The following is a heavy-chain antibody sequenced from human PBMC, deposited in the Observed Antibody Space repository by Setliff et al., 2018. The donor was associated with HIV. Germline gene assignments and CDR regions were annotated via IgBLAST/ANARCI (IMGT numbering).Heavy chain of an antibody. CDR1: GVSVGSGDHY. CDR2: IFHSGDT. J-gene: IGHJ4*02. Sequence: NPSETLSLTCSVSGVSVGSGDHYWRWIRQHPEKTLEWIGYIFHSGDTYYNPSLKGRISMSVDTSQNQFSLELTSLTAADTAVYYCATRPRIAARPFDYWGQGMLVTVSS. CDR3: ATRPRIAARPFDY. V-gene: IGHV4-31*03. D-gene: IGHD6-6*01.